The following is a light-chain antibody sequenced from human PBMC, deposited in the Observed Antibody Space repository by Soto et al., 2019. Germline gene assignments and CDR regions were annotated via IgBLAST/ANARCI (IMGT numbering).Light chain of an antibody. Sequence: EIVLTQSPVTLSLSPGERATLSCGASQSLSSGYWAWYQLKPGLAPRLLIYDASSRANGIPDRFSGSGYGTDFTLTISRLEPEDFAVYYCQQYGSSPWTFGQGSKVEIK. CDR3: QQYGSSPWT. CDR1: QSLSSGY. J-gene: IGKJ1*01. CDR2: DAS. V-gene: IGKV3D-20*01.